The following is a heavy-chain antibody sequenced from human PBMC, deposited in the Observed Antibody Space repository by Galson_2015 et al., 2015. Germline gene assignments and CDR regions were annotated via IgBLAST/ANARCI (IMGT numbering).Heavy chain of an antibody. CDR1: GFTFSSYG. V-gene: IGHV3-23*01. CDR2: ISGSGGST. Sequence: SLRLSCAASGFTFSSYGMHWVRQAPGKGLEWVSAISGSGGSTYYADSVKGRFTISRDNSKNTLYLQMNSLRAEDTAVYYCAKDLNDYGDSDAFDIWGQGTMVTVSS. D-gene: IGHD4-17*01. J-gene: IGHJ3*02. CDR3: AKDLNDYGDSDAFDI.